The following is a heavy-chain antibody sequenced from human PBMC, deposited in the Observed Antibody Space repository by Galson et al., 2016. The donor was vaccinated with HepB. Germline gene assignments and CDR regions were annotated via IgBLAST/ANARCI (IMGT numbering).Heavy chain of an antibody. J-gene: IGHJ6*03. CDR1: GFTVSNYY. CDR3: ARTSYRECTGTRCVIFRYYYYYMDV. D-gene: IGHD2-8*02. Sequence: SLRLSCAASGFTVSNYYMSWVRQAPGKGLEWVSVIFYGGTTYYADSVEGRFTISRDDSMNTLYLQMNSLTAEDTAVYFCARTSYRECTGTRCVIFRYYYYYMDVWGKGTTVTVSS. V-gene: IGHV3-53*01. CDR2: IFYGGTT.